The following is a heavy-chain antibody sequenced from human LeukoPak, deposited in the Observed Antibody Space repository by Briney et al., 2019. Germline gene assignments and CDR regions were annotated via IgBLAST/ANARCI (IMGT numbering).Heavy chain of an antibody. D-gene: IGHD6-6*01. CDR3: AKNFRTLASRRTSPFDS. CDR2: VGPYHGNT. J-gene: IGHJ4*02. V-gene: IGHV1-18*01. Sequence: ASVKVSCKASGHTFTSYAINWVRLAPGQGLEWMGWVGPYHGNTTYAQKFQGRLAMTTDKSTTTAYMELRSLTSDDTALYYCAKNFRTLASRRTSPFDSWGQGTLITVSS. CDR1: GHTFTSYA.